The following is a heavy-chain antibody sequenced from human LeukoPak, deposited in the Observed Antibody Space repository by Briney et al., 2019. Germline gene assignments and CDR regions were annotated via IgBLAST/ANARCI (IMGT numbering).Heavy chain of an antibody. D-gene: IGHD2-15*01. CDR2: IYWDDDK. CDR1: GFSISTSGVG. V-gene: IGHV2-5*02. J-gene: IGHJ5*02. Sequence: SGPTLVNPPPPLTLTCTFSGFSISTSGVGVGWIPQPPGKALEWLALIYWDDDKRYSPSLKGRLTITKDTSKNQVVLTMTNMDPVDTATYYCAHLDVGGYCSGGSCYGTDNWFDPWGQGTLVTVSS. CDR3: AHLDVGGYCSGGSCYGTDNWFDP.